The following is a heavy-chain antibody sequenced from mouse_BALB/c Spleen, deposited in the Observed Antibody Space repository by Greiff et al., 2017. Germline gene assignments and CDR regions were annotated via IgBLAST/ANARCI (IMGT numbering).Heavy chain of an antibody. V-gene: IGHV5-17*02. D-gene: IGHD1-1*01. J-gene: IGHJ4*01. Sequence: EVKLMESGGGLVQPGGSRKLSCAASGFTFSSFGMHWVRQAPEKGLEWVAYISSGSSTIYYADTVKGRFTISRDNPKNTLFLQMTSLRSEDTAMYYCASRVNYYGSSYVGNYYAMDYWGQGTSVTVSS. CDR1: GFTFSSFG. CDR3: ASRVNYYGSSYVGNYYAMDY. CDR2: ISSGSSTI.